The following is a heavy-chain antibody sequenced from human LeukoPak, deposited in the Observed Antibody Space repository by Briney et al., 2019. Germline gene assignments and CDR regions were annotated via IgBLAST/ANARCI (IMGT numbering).Heavy chain of an antibody. CDR3: ARAWREWESDAFDI. D-gene: IGHD1-26*01. J-gene: IGHJ3*02. CDR2: IIPIFGTA. CDR1: GGTFSSYA. V-gene: IGHV1-69*13. Sequence: SVKVSCKASGGTFSSYAISWVRQAPGQGLEWMGGIIPIFGTANYAQKFQGRVTITADESTSTAYMELSSLRSEDTAVYYCARAWREWESDAFDIWGQGTMVTVSS.